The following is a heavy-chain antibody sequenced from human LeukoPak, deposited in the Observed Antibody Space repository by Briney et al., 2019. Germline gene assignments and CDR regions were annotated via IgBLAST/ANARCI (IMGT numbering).Heavy chain of an antibody. CDR1: GFTFSSYS. CDR2: IGSSSSYI. CDR3: ARDQVVPAANLDSNWFDP. V-gene: IGHV3-21*01. Sequence: PGGSLRLSCAASGFTFSSYSMNWVRQAPGKGLEWVSSIGSSSSYIYYADSVKGRFTISRDNAKNSLYLQMNSLRAEDTAVYYCARDQVVPAANLDSNWFDPWGQGTLVTVSS. J-gene: IGHJ5*02. D-gene: IGHD2-2*01.